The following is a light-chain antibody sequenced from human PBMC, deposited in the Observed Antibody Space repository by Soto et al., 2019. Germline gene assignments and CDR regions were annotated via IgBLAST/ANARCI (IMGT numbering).Light chain of an antibody. CDR2: KDP. J-gene: IGLJ2*01. CDR3: YCAADNTRV. V-gene: IGLV3-27*01. Sequence: SYELTQPSSVSVSPGQTARITCSGDALAKTYSRWFQQKPGQAPVLVIYKDPERPSGIPERFSASSSGTTVTLTISGAQIEDEADYYCYCAADNTRVFGGGTKLTVL. CDR1: ALAKTY.